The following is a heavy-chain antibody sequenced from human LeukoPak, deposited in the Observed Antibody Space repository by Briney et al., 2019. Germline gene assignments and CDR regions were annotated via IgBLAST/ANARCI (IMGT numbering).Heavy chain of an antibody. CDR3: ARVIILRGYDFWSGYYMPFDY. J-gene: IGHJ4*02. CDR1: GYTFTGYY. Sequence: GASVKVSCKASGYTFTGYYMHWVRQAPGQGLEWMGWINPNSGGTNYAQKFQGRVTMTRDTSISTAYMELSRLRSVDTAVYYCARVIILRGYDFWSGYYMPFDYWGQGTLVTVSS. D-gene: IGHD3-3*01. V-gene: IGHV1-2*02. CDR2: INPNSGGT.